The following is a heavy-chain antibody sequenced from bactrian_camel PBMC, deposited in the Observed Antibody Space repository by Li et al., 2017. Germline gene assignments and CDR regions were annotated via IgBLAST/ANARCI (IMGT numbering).Heavy chain of an antibody. Sequence: VQLVESGGGSVQVGGSLRLSCVASGDTVGRYCMGWFRQIPDKEREGVAGIESDGSTSYADSVKGRFTVSRDGAKGTLYLQMNSLKPEDTAMYYCAADGPWCGNYADIGYSTKSPSLLGPGDPGHRL. J-gene: IGHJ4*01. V-gene: IGHV3S55*01. CDR3: AADGPWCGNYADIGYSTKSPSL. CDR2: IESDGST. D-gene: IGHD4*01. CDR1: GDTVGRYC.